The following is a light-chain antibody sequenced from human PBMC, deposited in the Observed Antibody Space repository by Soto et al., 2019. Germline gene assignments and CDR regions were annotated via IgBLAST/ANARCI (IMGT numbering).Light chain of an antibody. CDR2: GAS. CDR1: QSSGSY. CDR3: QQANSPPLT. V-gene: IGKV3-20*01. J-gene: IGKJ4*01. Sequence: EIVLTQSPGTLSLSPGESATLSCRASQSSGSYLAWYHQKPGQAPRLLIYGASSRATGIPDRFSGSGSGTEFTLTISNLQPEDFATYYCQQANSPPLTFGGGTKVDIK.